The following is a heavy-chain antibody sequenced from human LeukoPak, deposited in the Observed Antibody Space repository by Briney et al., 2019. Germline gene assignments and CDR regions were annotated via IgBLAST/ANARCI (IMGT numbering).Heavy chain of an antibody. CDR2: IIPILGIA. Sequence: SVKVSCKASGGTFSSYAISWVRQAPGQGLEWMGRIIPILGIANYAQKFQGRVTITADKSTSTAYMELSSLRSEDTAVYYCARSPTIFGVVIIRGDEFDYWGQGTLVTVSS. CDR1: GGTFSSYA. CDR3: ARSPTIFGVVIIRGDEFDY. J-gene: IGHJ4*02. D-gene: IGHD3-3*01. V-gene: IGHV1-69*04.